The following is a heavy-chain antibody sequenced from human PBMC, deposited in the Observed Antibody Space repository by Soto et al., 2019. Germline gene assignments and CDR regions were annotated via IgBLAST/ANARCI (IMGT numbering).Heavy chain of an antibody. J-gene: IGHJ4*02. V-gene: IGHV4-59*01. Sequence: QVQLQESGPGLVKPSETLSLTCTVSGGSISSYYCSWILQPPEKGLEWIGYIYYSGSTNYNPSLKSRVTISIDTSKNQFSLKLSSVTAADTAVYYCARARGGYFDYWGQGTLVTVSS. CDR1: GGSISSYY. CDR3: ARARGGYFDY. CDR2: IYYSGST.